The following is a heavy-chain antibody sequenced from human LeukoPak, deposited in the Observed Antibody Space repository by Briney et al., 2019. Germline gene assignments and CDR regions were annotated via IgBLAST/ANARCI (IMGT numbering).Heavy chain of an antibody. CDR3: ARGGYGDRRRDFDY. D-gene: IGHD4-17*01. CDR1: GGSFSGYY. CDR2: INHSGST. V-gene: IGHV4-34*01. Sequence: SETLSLTCAVYGGSFSGYYWSWIRHPPGKGLDWIGEINHSGSTNYNPSLKSRVTISVDTSKNQFSLKLSSVTAAGTAVYYCARGGYGDRRRDFDYWGQGTLVTVSS. J-gene: IGHJ4*02.